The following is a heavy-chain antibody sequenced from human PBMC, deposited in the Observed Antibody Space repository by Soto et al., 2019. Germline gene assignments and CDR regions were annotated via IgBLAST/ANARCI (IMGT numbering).Heavy chain of an antibody. V-gene: IGHV4-59*01. CDR2: IYYSGST. CDR1: GGSISSYY. D-gene: IGHD6-19*01. Sequence: ETLSLTCTVSGGSISSYYWSWIRQPPGKGLEWIGYIYYSGSTNYNPSLKSRVTISVDTSKNQFSLKLSSVTAADTAVYYCARVGSGWYVYYYYYGMDVWGQGTTVTVSS. J-gene: IGHJ6*02. CDR3: ARVGSGWYVYYYYYGMDV.